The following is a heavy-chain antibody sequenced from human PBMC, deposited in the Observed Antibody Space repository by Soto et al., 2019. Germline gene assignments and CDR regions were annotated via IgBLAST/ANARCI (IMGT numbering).Heavy chain of an antibody. Sequence: QVQLVESGGGVVQPGRSLRLSCAASGFTFSNYGMHWVRQAPGKWLEWVALIWYDGSNKYYADSVKGRFTISRDSSKNTLYLQMNSLRAEDTAVYYCARAKFCSGGSCYYFDYWVQGTLVTVSS. D-gene: IGHD2-15*01. J-gene: IGHJ4*02. CDR3: ARAKFCSGGSCYYFDY. V-gene: IGHV3-33*01. CDR2: IWYDGSNK. CDR1: GFTFSNYG.